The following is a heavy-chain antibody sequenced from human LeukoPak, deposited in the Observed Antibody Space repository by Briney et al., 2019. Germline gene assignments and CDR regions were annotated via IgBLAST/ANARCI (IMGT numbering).Heavy chain of an antibody. J-gene: IGHJ4*02. CDR2: IYYSGST. CDR3: ARDSRSWYDY. D-gene: IGHD6-13*01. Sequence: SETLSLTCTVSGGSISSYYWSWIRQPPGKGLEWIGYIYYSGSTNYNPSLKSRVTISVDTSKNQFSLKLSSVAAADTAVYYCARDSRSWYDYWGQGTLVTVSS. CDR1: GGSISSYY. V-gene: IGHV4-59*01.